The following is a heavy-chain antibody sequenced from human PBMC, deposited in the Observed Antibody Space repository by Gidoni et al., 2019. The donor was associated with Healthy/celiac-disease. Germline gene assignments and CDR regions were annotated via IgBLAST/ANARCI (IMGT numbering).Heavy chain of an antibody. CDR3: AKVGGELLSSPTPFDY. CDR1: GFTFDDYA. D-gene: IGHD1-26*01. CDR2: IGWNSGSI. J-gene: IGHJ4*02. V-gene: IGHV3-9*01. Sequence: EVQLVESGGTLVQPGRSLRLSCAASGFTFDDYAIHWVRQAPGKGLEWVSGIGWNSGSIAYADSGKGRFTISRDNARKSLYLQMNSLRTEDTALYYCAKVGGELLSSPTPFDYWGQGTLVIVSS.